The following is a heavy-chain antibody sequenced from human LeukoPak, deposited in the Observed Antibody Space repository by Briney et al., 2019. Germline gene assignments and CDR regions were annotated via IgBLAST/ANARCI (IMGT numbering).Heavy chain of an antibody. CDR1: GFTFSTYA. CDR3: AKDLWYDSSGYYFSYFDY. Sequence: PGGSLRLSCAASGFTFSTYAMGWVRQAPGKGREWVSAIVGSGGITYYADSVKGRFTISRDNSKNTLYLQMNSLRAEDTAVYYCAKDLWYDSSGYYFSYFDYWGQGTLVTVSS. J-gene: IGHJ4*02. D-gene: IGHD3-22*01. CDR2: IVGSGGIT. V-gene: IGHV3-23*01.